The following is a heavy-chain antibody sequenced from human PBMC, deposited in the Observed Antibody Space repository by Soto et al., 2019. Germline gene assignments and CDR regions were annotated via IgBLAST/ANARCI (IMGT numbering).Heavy chain of an antibody. CDR3: GSVTHDAFDI. CDR1: GFTFSTYA. CDR2: ISGSGSIT. D-gene: IGHD4-17*01. J-gene: IGHJ3*02. V-gene: IGHV3-23*01. Sequence: PGGSLRLSCAASGFTFSTYAMTWVRQAPGKGLEWVSTISGSGSITYYADSVKGRFTISRENAKNSLYLQMNSLRAGATAVYYCGSVTHDAFDIWGQGTMVTVSS.